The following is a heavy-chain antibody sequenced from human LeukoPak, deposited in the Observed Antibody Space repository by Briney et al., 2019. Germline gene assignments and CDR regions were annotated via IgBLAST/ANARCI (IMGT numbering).Heavy chain of an antibody. Sequence: SETLSLTCTVSGYSISSGYYWGWIRQPPGKGLEWIGSIYHSGSTYYNPSLKSRVTISVDTSKNQFSLKLSSVTAADTAVYYCARHENRLLWFGELSWWFDPWGQGTLVTVSS. D-gene: IGHD3-10*01. CDR1: GYSISSGYY. J-gene: IGHJ5*02. CDR3: ARHENRLLWFGELSWWFDP. CDR2: IYHSGST. V-gene: IGHV4-38-2*02.